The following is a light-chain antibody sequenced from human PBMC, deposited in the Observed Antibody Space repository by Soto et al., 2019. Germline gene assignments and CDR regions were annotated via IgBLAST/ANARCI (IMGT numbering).Light chain of an antibody. CDR3: QQYNALWT. V-gene: IGKV1-5*03. CDR1: QSISSW. Sequence: DIQMTQSPSTLSASVGDRVTITCRASQSISSWLAWYQQKPGKAPKLLIYKAPSLESGVPSRFSGSGSGTEFTLTISSLQPDDFATYYCQQYNALWTFGQGTQVEIK. CDR2: KAP. J-gene: IGKJ1*01.